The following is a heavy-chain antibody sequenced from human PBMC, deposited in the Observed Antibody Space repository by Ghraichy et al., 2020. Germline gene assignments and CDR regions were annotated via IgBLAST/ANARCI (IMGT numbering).Heavy chain of an antibody. J-gene: IGHJ4*02. CDR1: GGSISSSSCY. Sequence: ETLSLTCTVSGGSISSSSCYWGWIRQPPGKGLEWIASIFYSGTTYYNPSLKSRVTISVDTSKNQFSLNLSSVTAADTAVYFCARQAQGGSGSYYKPFDFWGQGTLVTVSS. V-gene: IGHV4-39*01. D-gene: IGHD3-10*01. CDR3: ARQAQGGSGSYYKPFDF. CDR2: IFYSGTT.